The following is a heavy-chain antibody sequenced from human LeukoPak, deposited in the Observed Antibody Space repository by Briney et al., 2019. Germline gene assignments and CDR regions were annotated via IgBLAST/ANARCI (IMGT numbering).Heavy chain of an antibody. V-gene: IGHV4-61*02. Sequence: SQTLPLTCTVSGGSISSGSYYWSWIRQPAGKGLEWIGRIYTSGSTNYNPSLKSRVTISVDTSKNQFSLKLSSVTAADTAVYYCAREEWDLRAFDIWGQGTMVTVSS. CDR2: IYTSGST. CDR3: AREEWDLRAFDI. J-gene: IGHJ3*02. CDR1: GGSISSGSYY. D-gene: IGHD1-26*01.